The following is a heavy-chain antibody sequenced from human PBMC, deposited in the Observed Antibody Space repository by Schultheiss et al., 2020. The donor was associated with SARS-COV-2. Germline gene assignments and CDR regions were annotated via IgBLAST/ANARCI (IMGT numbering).Heavy chain of an antibody. CDR2: INNSGST. J-gene: IGHJ5*02. Sequence: SETLSLTCTVYGGSFSGYYWSWIRQPPGKGLEWIGYINNSGSTNYNPSLRSRVSISLDTSKNQFSLKLSSVTAADTAVYYCARGFRAATLYNTHGYFDPWGQGTLVTVSS. V-gene: IGHV4-59*01. CDR3: ARGFRAATLYNTHGYFDP. D-gene: IGHD2-15*01. CDR1: GGSFSGYY.